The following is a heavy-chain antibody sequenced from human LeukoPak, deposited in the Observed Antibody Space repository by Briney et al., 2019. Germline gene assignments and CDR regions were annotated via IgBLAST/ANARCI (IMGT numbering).Heavy chain of an antibody. V-gene: IGHV4-34*01. CDR2: INHSGST. D-gene: IGHD3-22*01. CDR3: VTYYFDSSGPKKNY. J-gene: IGHJ4*02. CDR1: GGSFSDYY. Sequence: SETRSLTCAVYGGSFSDYYWSWIRQPPGKGLEWIGEINHSGSTNYNPSLKSRVTISVDTSKKQFSLKLSSVTAADTAVYYCVTYYFDSSGPKKNYWGQGTLVTVSS.